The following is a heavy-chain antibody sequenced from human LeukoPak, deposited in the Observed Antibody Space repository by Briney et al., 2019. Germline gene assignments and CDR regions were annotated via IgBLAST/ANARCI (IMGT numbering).Heavy chain of an antibody. CDR3: ARDRGSSSDC. V-gene: IGHV3-74*01. CDR2: MNPDGSSR. D-gene: IGHD6-6*01. CDR1: GFTFSAYW. Sequence: GGSLRLSCAASGFTFSAYWMHWVRQAPGKGLVWVSRMNPDGSSRSYADSVKGRFTISRDNAKNTLYLQMNSLRAEDTAVYYCARDRGSSSDCWGQGTLVTVSS. J-gene: IGHJ4*02.